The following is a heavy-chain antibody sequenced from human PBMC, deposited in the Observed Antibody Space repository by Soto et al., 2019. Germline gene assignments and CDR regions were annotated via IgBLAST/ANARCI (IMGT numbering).Heavy chain of an antibody. CDR3: ARDNGVTAVGLYNWFDP. V-gene: IGHV4-61*01. CDR1: GGSVSSGSYY. J-gene: IGHJ5*02. D-gene: IGHD2-21*02. CDR2: ISYSGST. Sequence: QVQLQESGPGLVKPSETLSLTCTVSGGSVSSGSYYWSWIRQPPGKGLEWLGYISYSGSTDYNPSLRSRVNISMDTSKNQFSLKLSSVTAADTAVYYCARDNGVTAVGLYNWFDPWGQGTLVTVSS.